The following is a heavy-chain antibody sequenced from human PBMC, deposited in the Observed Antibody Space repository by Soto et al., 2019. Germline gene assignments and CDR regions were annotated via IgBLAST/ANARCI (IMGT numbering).Heavy chain of an antibody. CDR2: ISAYNGNT. CDR3: ARGGTAIDY. Sequence: QVQLVQSGAEVKKPGASVKVSCKTSGYTFTNFGLSWVRQAPGQGLEWMGWISAYNGNTNYAQNFQGRVTMTTDTLTSTAYRAPRSLRSDDTAVYYCARGGTAIDYWGQGTLVTVSS. J-gene: IGHJ4*02. V-gene: IGHV1-18*01. CDR1: GYTFTNFG. D-gene: IGHD2-21*02.